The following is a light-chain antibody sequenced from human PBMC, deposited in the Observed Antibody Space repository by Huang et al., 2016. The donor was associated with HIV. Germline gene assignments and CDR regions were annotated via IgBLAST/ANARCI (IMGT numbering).Light chain of an antibody. CDR1: QSVSRF. Sequence: EIVLTQSPATLSLSPGERATLSCRASQSVSRFLAWYQQKAGQAPRLLIYDASNRAIDIPARFSGSGSGTEFTLTISSLEPEDFAVYYCQQRSSRPRVTFGGGTKVELK. CDR2: DAS. CDR3: QQRSSRPRVT. V-gene: IGKV3-11*01. J-gene: IGKJ4*01.